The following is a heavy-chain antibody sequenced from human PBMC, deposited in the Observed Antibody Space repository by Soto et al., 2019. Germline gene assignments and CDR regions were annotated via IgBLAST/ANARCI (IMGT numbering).Heavy chain of an antibody. CDR1: GFTFSSYG. V-gene: IGHV3-30*18. J-gene: IGHJ6*02. D-gene: IGHD3-3*01. Sequence: PGGSLRLSCAASGFTFSSYGMHWVRQAPGKGLEWVAVISYDGSNKYYADSVKGRFTISRDNSKNTLYLQMNSLRAEDTAVYYCAKAGPIFGVVIGYYYGMDVWGQGTTVTVSS. CDR2: ISYDGSNK. CDR3: AKAGPIFGVVIGYYYGMDV.